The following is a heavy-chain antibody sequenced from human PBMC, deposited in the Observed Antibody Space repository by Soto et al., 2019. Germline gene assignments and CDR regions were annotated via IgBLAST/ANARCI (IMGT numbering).Heavy chain of an antibody. D-gene: IGHD4-17*01. Sequence: QVQLVQSGAEVKKPGASVKVSCNASGYTFTSYGISWVRQAPGQGLEWMGWISTYKGDTHYAQKLQGRVTLTIDTSTSTAYMELRSLRSDDTAVYYCARANGDYYFDYWGQGTLFTFST. J-gene: IGHJ4*02. CDR1: GYTFTSYG. V-gene: IGHV1-18*01. CDR3: ARANGDYYFDY. CDR2: ISTYKGDT.